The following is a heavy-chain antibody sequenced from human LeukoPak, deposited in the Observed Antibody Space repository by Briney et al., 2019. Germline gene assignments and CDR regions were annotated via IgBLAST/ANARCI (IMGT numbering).Heavy chain of an antibody. CDR2: ISGSGGST. V-gene: IGHV3-23*01. D-gene: IGHD2-2*01. CDR3: VSFYETY. J-gene: IGHJ4*02. CDR1: GFIFSNYA. Sequence: GGSLRLSCAASGFIFSNYAMIWVCQAPGKGLEWVSAISGSGGSTYYADSVKGRFTISRDNTKNSLYLQMNSLRAEDTAVYYCVSFYETYWGRGTLVTVSS.